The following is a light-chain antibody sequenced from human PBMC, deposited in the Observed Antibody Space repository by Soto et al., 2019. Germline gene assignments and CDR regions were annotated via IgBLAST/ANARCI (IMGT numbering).Light chain of an antibody. CDR2: GAS. CDR1: QGINTY. V-gene: IGKV1-9*01. J-gene: IGKJ4*01. CDR3: QQLNDYPLT. Sequence: DIQLTQSPSFLSASVGDRVTITCRASQGINTYLAWFQQRPGKAPELLIYGASTLQSGVPSRFTGSGSGTEFTLTISGLQPEDVASYYCQQLNDYPLTFCGGTKVEIK.